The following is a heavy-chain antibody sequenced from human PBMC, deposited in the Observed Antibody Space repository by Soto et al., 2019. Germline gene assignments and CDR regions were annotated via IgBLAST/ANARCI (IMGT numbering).Heavy chain of an antibody. CDR2: INPGNGYS. CDR3: ASRPGLDTGPFAC. D-gene: IGHD1-1*01. Sequence: QVHLVQSGAEVREPGASVKISCKASGFTFTTHPIHWVRQAPDHRLEWMGWINPGNGYSDYSQKLQGGGTFTSDTSANTAYMELNSLRSEDAALYYCASRPGLDTGPFACWGQGTLVTVSS. V-gene: IGHV1-3*01. J-gene: IGHJ4*02. CDR1: GFTFTTHP.